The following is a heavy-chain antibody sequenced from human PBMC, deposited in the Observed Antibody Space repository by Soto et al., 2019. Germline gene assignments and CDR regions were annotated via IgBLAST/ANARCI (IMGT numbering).Heavy chain of an antibody. V-gene: IGHV3-23*01. CDR2: ISGSGGST. CDR3: ARTQGRYFDY. J-gene: IGHJ4*02. D-gene: IGHD3-16*01. CDR1: GFTFSSYA. Sequence: EVQLLESGGGLVQPGGSLRLSCAASGFTFSSYAMGWVSQAPGKGLEWVSTISGSGGSTYYADSVKGRFTISRDNSKNTLYLQMNSLRAEDTAVYYCARTQGRYFDYWGQGTLVTVSS.